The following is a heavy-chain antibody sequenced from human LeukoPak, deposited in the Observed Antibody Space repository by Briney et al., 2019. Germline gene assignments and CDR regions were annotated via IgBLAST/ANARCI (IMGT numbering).Heavy chain of an antibody. V-gene: IGHV3-30-3*01. J-gene: IGHJ4*02. CDR1: GFTFSSYA. CDR2: ISYDGSNK. CDR3: ARGHFVDYGGNSAGDY. D-gene: IGHD4-23*01. Sequence: GGSLRLSCAASGFTFSSYAMHWVRQAPGKGLEWVAVISYDGSNKYYADSVKGRFTISRDNSKNTLYLQMNSLRAEDTAVYYCARGHFVDYGGNSAGDYWGQGTLVTVSS.